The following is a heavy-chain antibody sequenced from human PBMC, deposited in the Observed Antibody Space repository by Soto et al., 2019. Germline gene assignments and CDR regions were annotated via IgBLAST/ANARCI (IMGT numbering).Heavy chain of an antibody. Sequence: SETLSLTCTVSGGSVSSAFNYWNWIRQPPGRGLEWIGYMYYTGSTNYNPSLKSRVTLSVDTSKNQFSLRVYSVTAADTAVYYCARGTLISSSAFYFDPWGQGSLVTVSS. CDR2: MYYTGST. V-gene: IGHV4-61*01. CDR1: GGSVSSAFNY. J-gene: IGHJ5*02. D-gene: IGHD6-6*01. CDR3: ARGTLISSSAFYFDP.